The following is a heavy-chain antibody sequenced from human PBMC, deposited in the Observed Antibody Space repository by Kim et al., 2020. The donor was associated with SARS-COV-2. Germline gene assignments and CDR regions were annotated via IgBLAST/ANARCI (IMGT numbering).Heavy chain of an antibody. CDR1: GFTFSSYA. Sequence: GGSLRLSCAASGFTFSSYAMHWVRQAPGKGLEWVAVISYDGSNKYYADSVKGRFTISRDNSKNTLYLQMNSLRAEDTAVYYCARDGLMSIRIAVAGSFDYWGQGTLVTVSS. CDR2: ISYDGSNK. CDR3: ARDGLMSIRIAVAGSFDY. D-gene: IGHD6-19*01. J-gene: IGHJ4*02. V-gene: IGHV3-30*04.